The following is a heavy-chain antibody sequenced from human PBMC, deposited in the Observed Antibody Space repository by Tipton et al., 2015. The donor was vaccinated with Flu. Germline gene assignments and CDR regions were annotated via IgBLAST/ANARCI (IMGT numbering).Heavy chain of an antibody. V-gene: IGHV4-39*07. D-gene: IGHD3-3*01. J-gene: IGHJ2*01. CDR2: IYYSGST. Sequence: TLSLTCTVSGGSISSSSYYWGWIRQPPGKGLEWIGSIYYSGSTYYNPSLKSRVTISVDTSKNQFSLKLSSVTAADTAVYYCARVAPVGIFGVVPPYGYFDLWGRGTLVTVSS. CDR3: ARVAPVGIFGVVPPYGYFDL. CDR1: GGSISSSSYY.